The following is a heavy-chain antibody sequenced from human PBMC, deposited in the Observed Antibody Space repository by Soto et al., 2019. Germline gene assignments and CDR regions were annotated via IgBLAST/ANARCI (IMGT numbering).Heavy chain of an antibody. J-gene: IGHJ6*02. CDR3: AREGYCSGGSCYSSYYYGMDV. CDR1: GFTFSSYW. D-gene: IGHD2-15*01. CDR2: INSDGSST. Sequence: EVQLVESGGGLVQPGGSLRLSCAASGFTFSSYWMYWVRQAPGKGLVWVSRINSDGSSTSYADSVKGRFTISRDNAKNTLYLQMNSLRAEDTAVYYCAREGYCSGGSCYSSYYYGMDVWGQGTTVTVSS. V-gene: IGHV3-74*01.